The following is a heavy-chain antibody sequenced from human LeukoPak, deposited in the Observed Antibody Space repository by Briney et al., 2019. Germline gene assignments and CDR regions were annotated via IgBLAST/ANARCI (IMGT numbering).Heavy chain of an antibody. CDR3: SKATPPRDGSNPDD. J-gene: IGHJ4*02. V-gene: IGHV3-30*18. D-gene: IGHD4-4*01. CDR2: ISYDGRNK. CDR1: GFIFSSYG. Sequence: GGSLRLSCAASGFIFSSYGMHWVRQAPGKGLEWVAVISYDGRNKYYADSVKGRFTISRDNSKNTLYLQMNSLRAEDTALYYCSKATPPRDGSNPDDWGQGTLVTVSS.